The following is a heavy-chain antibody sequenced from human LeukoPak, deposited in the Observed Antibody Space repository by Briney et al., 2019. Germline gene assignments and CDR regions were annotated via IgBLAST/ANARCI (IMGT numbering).Heavy chain of an antibody. J-gene: IGHJ3*02. CDR3: ARELVAPGHAFDI. Sequence: SETLSLTCTVSGGSISSYYWSWIRQPPGKGLEWIGYIYYSGSTNYNPSLKSRVTISVDTSKNQFSLKLSSVTAADTAVYYCARELVAPGHAFDIRGQGTMVTVSS. V-gene: IGHV4-59*01. CDR2: IYYSGST. D-gene: IGHD5-12*01. CDR1: GGSISSYY.